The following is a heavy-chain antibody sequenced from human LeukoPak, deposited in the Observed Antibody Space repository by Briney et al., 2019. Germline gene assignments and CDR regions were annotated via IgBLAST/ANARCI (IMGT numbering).Heavy chain of an antibody. Sequence: ASVKVSCKASGYTFTAYGINWVRQAPGQGLEWMGRISPNNGNTNYPQKLQGRITMTTDTSTSTAYMELRSLNSDDTAVYYCVSDYDNGDYWGQGTLVTVSS. J-gene: IGHJ4*02. CDR2: ISPNNGNT. V-gene: IGHV1-18*01. CDR3: VSDYDNGDY. D-gene: IGHD4-17*01. CDR1: GYTFTAYG.